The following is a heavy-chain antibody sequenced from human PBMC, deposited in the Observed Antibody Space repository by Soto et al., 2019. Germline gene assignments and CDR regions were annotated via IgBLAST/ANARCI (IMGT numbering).Heavy chain of an antibody. V-gene: IGHV3-21*01. Sequence: GGSLRLSCAASGFTFSSYSMNWVRQAPGKGLEWVSSISSSSSYIYYADSVKGRFTISRDNAKNSLYLQMNSLRAEDTAVYYCARDPADCSSTSCYIDYWGQGTLVTVSS. D-gene: IGHD2-2*02. CDR1: GFTFSSYS. CDR2: ISSSSSYI. J-gene: IGHJ4*02. CDR3: ARDPADCSSTSCYIDY.